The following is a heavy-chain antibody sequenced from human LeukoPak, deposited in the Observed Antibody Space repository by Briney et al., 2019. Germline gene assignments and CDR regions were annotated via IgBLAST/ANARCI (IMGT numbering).Heavy chain of an antibody. D-gene: IGHD3-16*01. J-gene: IGHJ4*02. CDR2: ISSSSSYI. V-gene: IGHV3-21*01. CDR1: GFTFSSYS. CDR3: ARDGGRMDY. Sequence: PGGSLRLSCAASGFTFSSYSMNWVCQAPGKGLEWVSIISSSSSYIYYTDSVKGRFTVSRDNAKNLLYLQMNSLRVEDTAVYYCARDGGRMDYWGQGTLVTVSS.